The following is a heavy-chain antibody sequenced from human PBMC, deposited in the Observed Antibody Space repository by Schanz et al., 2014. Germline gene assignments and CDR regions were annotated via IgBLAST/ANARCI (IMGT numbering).Heavy chain of an antibody. J-gene: IGHJ2*01. CDR2: IRPDNGHT. CDR3: VRVPSRDVSFDL. CDR1: GYTFTSHG. V-gene: IGHV1-18*01. Sequence: QVQLVQSWAEVKGPGASVKVSCKASGYTFTSHGISWVRQAPGQGLEWLGWIRPDNGHTTYSQKVRDRVIFTTDTSANTAYMELRSLRSDDTAHYYCVRVPSRDVSFDLWGRGTLVTVSS. D-gene: IGHD3-16*01.